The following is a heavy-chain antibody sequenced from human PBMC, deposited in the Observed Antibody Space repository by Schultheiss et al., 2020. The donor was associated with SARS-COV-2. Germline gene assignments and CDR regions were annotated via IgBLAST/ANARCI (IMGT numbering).Heavy chain of an antibody. Sequence: SETLSLTCSVSGDSINNYYWSWIRQPAGKGLEWIGGIFTSGSTNNNPSLKSRVTVSVDTSKNQFSLKLSSVTAADTAVYYCARGGYGSGSYSPGAFDIWGQGTMVTVSS. CDR2: IFTSGST. J-gene: IGHJ3*02. CDR3: ARGGYGSGSYSPGAFDI. D-gene: IGHD1-26*01. CDR1: GDSINNYY. V-gene: IGHV4-4*07.